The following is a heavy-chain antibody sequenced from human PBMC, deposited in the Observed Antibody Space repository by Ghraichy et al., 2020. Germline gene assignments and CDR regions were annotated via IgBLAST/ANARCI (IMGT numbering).Heavy chain of an antibody. V-gene: IGHV4-34*01. CDR3: AREYSNYILNWFDP. D-gene: IGHD4-11*01. CDR2: INHRGST. J-gene: IGHJ5*02. Sequence: SETLSLTCAVYGGSFSDYSWHWIRQPPGKRLEWIGDINHRGSTNYNPSLKSRVTISVDTSKNQFSLKLSSVTAADTAVYYCAREYSNYILNWFDPWGQGTLVTVSS. CDR1: GGSFSDYS.